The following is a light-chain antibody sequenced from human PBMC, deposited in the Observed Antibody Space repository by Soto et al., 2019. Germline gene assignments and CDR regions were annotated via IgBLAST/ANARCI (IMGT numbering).Light chain of an antibody. Sequence: EIVLTQSPATLSLSPGERATLSCRASQSVSSYLAWYQQKPGQAPRLLIYDASNRATGIPARFSGSGSGTDFTLTISSREPEDFAVYYCQQRSSWPWTFGQGTEVEIK. CDR2: DAS. V-gene: IGKV3-11*01. CDR3: QQRSSWPWT. J-gene: IGKJ1*01. CDR1: QSVSSY.